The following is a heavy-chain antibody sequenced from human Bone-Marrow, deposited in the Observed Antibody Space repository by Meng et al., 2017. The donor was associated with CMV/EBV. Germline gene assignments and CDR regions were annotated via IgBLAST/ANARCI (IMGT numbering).Heavy chain of an antibody. D-gene: IGHD6-19*01. J-gene: IGHJ6*02. CDR1: GFTLDDYA. CDR3: ARALDSSGWSYYYYYGMDV. CDR2: ISWNSGSI. V-gene: IGHV3-9*01. Sequence: GGSLRLSCAASGFTLDDYARHWVRQAPGKGLEWVSGISWNSGSIGYADSVKGRFTISRDNAKNSLYLQMNSLRAEDTAVYYCARALDSSGWSYYYYYGMDVWGQGTTVTVSS.